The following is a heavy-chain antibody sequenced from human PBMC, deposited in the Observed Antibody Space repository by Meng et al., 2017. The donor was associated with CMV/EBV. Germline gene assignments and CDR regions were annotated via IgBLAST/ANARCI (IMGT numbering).Heavy chain of an antibody. D-gene: IGHD5-12*01. Sequence: GESLKISCAASGFTFSSYWMSWVRQAPGKGLEWVANIKQDGSEKYYVDSVKGRFTISRDNAKNSLYVQMNSLRAEDTAVYYCARDRQWLRFLWSYGMDVWGQGTTVTVSS. J-gene: IGHJ6*02. V-gene: IGHV3-7*01. CDR3: ARDRQWLRFLWSYGMDV. CDR2: IKQDGSEK. CDR1: GFTFSSYW.